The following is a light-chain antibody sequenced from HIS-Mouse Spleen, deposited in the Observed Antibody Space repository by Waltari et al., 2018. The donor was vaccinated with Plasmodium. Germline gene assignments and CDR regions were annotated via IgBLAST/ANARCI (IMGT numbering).Light chain of an antibody. CDR1: ALPKKY. Sequence: SYELTQPPSVSVSPGQTARITCSGDALPKKYAYWYQQKSGQAPVLVIYADIKRPSGIPERFSCSRSGTMATLTISGAQVEDEADYYCYSTDSSGNHRVFGGGTKLTVL. CDR3: YSTDSSGNHRV. J-gene: IGLJ3*02. V-gene: IGLV3-10*01. CDR2: ADI.